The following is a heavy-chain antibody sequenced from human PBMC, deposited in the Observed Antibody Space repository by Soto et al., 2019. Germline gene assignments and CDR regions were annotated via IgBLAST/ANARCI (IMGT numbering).Heavy chain of an antibody. V-gene: IGHV3-48*01. CDR3: AKDEYYYSRSGYYIFDS. J-gene: IGHJ4*02. CDR1: GFTFSSYS. CDR2: ISSSSSTI. Sequence: PGGSLRLSCAASGFTFSSYSMNWVRQAPGKGLEWVSYISSSSSTIYYADSVKGRFTISRDNSKKTLYLQMNGLRPEDTALYYCAKDEYYYSRSGYYIFDSWGQGTLVTVSS. D-gene: IGHD3-22*01.